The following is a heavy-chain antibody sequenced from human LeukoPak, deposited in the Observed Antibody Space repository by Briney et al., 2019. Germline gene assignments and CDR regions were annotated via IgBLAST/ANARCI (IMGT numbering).Heavy chain of an antibody. Sequence: GASVKVSCKASGYTFTSYGISWVRQAPGQGLEWMGGIIPIFGTANYAQKFQGRVTITADESTSTAYMELSSLRSEDTAVYYCASFPDYYDSSGYYYWGQGTLVTVSS. CDR3: ASFPDYYDSSGYYY. D-gene: IGHD3-22*01. CDR2: IIPIFGTA. J-gene: IGHJ4*02. V-gene: IGHV1-69*13. CDR1: GYTFTSYG.